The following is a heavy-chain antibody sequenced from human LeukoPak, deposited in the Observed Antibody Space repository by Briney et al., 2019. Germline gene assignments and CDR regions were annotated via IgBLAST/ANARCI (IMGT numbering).Heavy chain of an antibody. D-gene: IGHD4-17*01. CDR1: GFTFRSYG. CDR3: ASPMTTVTTNSFDI. J-gene: IGHJ3*02. CDR2: IWFDGRNK. Sequence: GGSLRLSCAASGFTFRSYGMHWVRQTPGKGLEWVAVIWFDGRNKYYADSVKGRFTISRDNSKNTLFLQMNSLRAEDTAVYYCASPMTTVTTNSFDIWGQGTMVTVSS. V-gene: IGHV3-33*01.